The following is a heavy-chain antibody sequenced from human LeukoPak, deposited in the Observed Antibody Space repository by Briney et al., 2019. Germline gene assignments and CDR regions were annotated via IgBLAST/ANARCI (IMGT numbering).Heavy chain of an antibody. CDR3: ARNAYYDSSGYYSSFDY. D-gene: IGHD3-22*01. V-gene: IGHV4-34*01. J-gene: IGHJ4*02. CDR1: GVSFSGYY. CDR2: INHSGST. Sequence: PSETLSLTCAVYGVSFSGYYWSWIRQPPGKGLEWIGEINHSGSTNYNPSLKSRVTISVDTSKNQFSLKLSSVTAADTAVYYCARNAYYDSSGYYSSFDYWGQGTLVTVSS.